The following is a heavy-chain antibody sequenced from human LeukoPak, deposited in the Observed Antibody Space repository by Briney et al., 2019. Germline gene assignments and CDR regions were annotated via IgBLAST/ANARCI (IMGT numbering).Heavy chain of an antibody. CDR3: AKDLATMIVAFDY. J-gene: IGHJ4*02. CDR2: ISGDGGST. Sequence: AGSLTLSCAASGFTFDDYAMHWVRQAPGKGLEWVSLISGDGGSTYYADSVPGRFTISRDNSKNTLYLQMNSLRTEDTALYYCAKDLATMIVAFDYWGQGTLVTVSS. D-gene: IGHD3-22*01. V-gene: IGHV3-43*02. CDR1: GFTFDDYA.